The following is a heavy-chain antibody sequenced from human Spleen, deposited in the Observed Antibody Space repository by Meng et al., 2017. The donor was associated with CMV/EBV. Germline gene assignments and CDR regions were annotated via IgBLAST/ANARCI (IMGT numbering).Heavy chain of an antibody. CDR2: IYYSGST. D-gene: IGHD2-2*01. J-gene: IGHJ4*02. Sequence: GSLRLSCTVSGGSVSSGSYYWSWIRQPPGKGLEWIGYIYYSGSTNYNPSLKSRVTISVDTSKNQFSLKLSSVTAADTAVYYCARVYCSSTSCHPDYWGQGMLVTVSS. V-gene: IGHV4-61*01. CDR3: ARVYCSSTSCHPDY. CDR1: GGSVSSGSYY.